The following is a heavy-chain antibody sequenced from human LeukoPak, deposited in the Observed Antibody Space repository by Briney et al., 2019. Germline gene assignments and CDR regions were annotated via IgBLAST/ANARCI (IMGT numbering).Heavy chain of an antibody. D-gene: IGHD3-22*01. Sequence: SETLSLTCTVSGGSISSSSYYWSWIRQHPGKGLEWIGYIYYSGSTYYNPSLRSRVTISVDTSKNQFSLKLSSVTAADTAVYSCARGTYYNDSSGRSYYFDYWGQGTLVTVSS. CDR2: IYYSGST. CDR3: ARGTYYNDSSGRSYYFDY. CDR1: GGSISSSSYY. V-gene: IGHV4-31*03. J-gene: IGHJ4*02.